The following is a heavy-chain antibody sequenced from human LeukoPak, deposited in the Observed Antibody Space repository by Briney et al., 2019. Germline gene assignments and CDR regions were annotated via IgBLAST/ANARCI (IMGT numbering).Heavy chain of an antibody. J-gene: IGHJ5*02. CDR1: GGSFSGYY. D-gene: IGHD6-13*01. V-gene: IGHV4-34*01. Sequence: SETLSLTCAVYGGSFSGYYWSWIRQPPGKGLEWIGEINHSGSTNYNPSLKSRVTISVDTSKNQFSLKLSSVTAADTAVYYCARRGIAAAAKRTNWFDPWGQGTLVTVSS. CDR3: ARRGIAAAAKRTNWFDP. CDR2: INHSGST.